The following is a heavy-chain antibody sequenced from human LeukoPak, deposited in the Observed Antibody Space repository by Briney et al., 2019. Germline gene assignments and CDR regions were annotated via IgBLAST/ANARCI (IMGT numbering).Heavy chain of an antibody. J-gene: IGHJ4*02. CDR3: ARRGYSYGYSLFD. D-gene: IGHD5-18*01. CDR2: IYYSGST. Sequence: SETLSLTCTVSGGSISSSSYYWGWIRQPPGKGLEWIGSIYYSGSTYYNPSLKSRVTISADTSKNQFSLKLSSVTAADTAVYYCARRGYSYGYSLFDWGQGTLVTVSS. CDR1: GGSISSSSYY. V-gene: IGHV4-39*01.